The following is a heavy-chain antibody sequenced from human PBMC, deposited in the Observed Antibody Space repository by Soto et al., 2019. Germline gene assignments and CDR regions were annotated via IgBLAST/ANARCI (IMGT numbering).Heavy chain of an antibody. J-gene: IGHJ5*02. Sequence: SETLSLTCAVSGGSISSGGYYWNWIRQHPGKGLEWIGYIYYIGSTYYNPSLKSRVTISLDTSKNQFSLKVTSVTAADTAVYYCARSYYDGTGFAVDPRGPGTLVTVSS. V-gene: IGHV4-31*11. CDR3: ARSYYDGTGFAVDP. D-gene: IGHD3-22*01. CDR1: GGSISSGGYY. CDR2: IYYIGST.